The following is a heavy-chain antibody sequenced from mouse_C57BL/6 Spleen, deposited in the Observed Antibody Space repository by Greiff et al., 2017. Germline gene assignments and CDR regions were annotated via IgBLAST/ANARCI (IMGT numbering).Heavy chain of an antibody. Sequence: EVMLVESGGGLVKPGGSLKLSCAASGYTFSDYGMHWVRQAPEKGLEWVAYISRGSSTIYYADTVKGRFTISRDKAKNTLFLHMTSLRSEDTAMYYCARWESPDWFAYWGQGTSVTVSA. CDR3: ARWESPDWFAY. V-gene: IGHV5-17*01. J-gene: IGHJ3*01. CDR1: GYTFSDYG. D-gene: IGHD4-1*01. CDR2: ISRGSSTI.